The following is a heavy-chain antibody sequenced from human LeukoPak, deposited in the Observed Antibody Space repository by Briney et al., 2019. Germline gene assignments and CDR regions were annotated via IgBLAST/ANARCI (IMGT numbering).Heavy chain of an antibody. CDR1: GGSISSYY. Sequence: SETLSLTCTVSGGSISSYYWSWIRQPAGKGLEWIGCIYTSGSTNYNPSLKSRVTISVDKSKNQFSLKLSSVTAADTAVYYCARAQQLGPYYFDYWGQGTLVTVSS. J-gene: IGHJ4*02. D-gene: IGHD6-13*01. CDR3: ARAQQLGPYYFDY. CDR2: IYTSGST. V-gene: IGHV4-4*07.